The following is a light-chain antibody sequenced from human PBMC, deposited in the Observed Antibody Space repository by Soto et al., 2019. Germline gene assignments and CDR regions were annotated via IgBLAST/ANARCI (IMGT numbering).Light chain of an antibody. CDR1: QSVISFY. Sequence: ETVLTQSPGTLSLSPGETATLSCRASQSVISFYLAWYQQKPGQAPRLLIYGASSRATGIPDRFSGSGSGTDFTLTISRLEPEDFADYYCQQYGASPTFGQGTKVEIK. CDR3: QQYGASPT. J-gene: IGKJ1*01. CDR2: GAS. V-gene: IGKV3-20*01.